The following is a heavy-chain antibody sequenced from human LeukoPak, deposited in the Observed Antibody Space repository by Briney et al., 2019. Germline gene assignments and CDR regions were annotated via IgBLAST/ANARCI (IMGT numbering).Heavy chain of an antibody. CDR1: GFTFSTYA. J-gene: IGHJ4*02. CDR2: ISASGGST. V-gene: IGHV3-23*01. CDR3: AKEVVGWYDY. D-gene: IGHD6-19*01. Sequence: GGSLRLSCAASGFTFSTYAMSWVRQATGKGLEWVSAISASGGSTYYADSVKGRFTISRDNSRNTLYLQMNSLRAEDTAVYHCAKEVVGWYDYWGQGTLVTVSS.